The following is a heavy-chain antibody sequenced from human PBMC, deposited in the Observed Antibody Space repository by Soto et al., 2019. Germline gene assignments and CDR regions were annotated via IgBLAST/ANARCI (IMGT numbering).Heavy chain of an antibody. D-gene: IGHD6-19*01. V-gene: IGHV1-3*01. CDR2: INAGNGNT. Sequence: QVQRVQSGAEVKKPGASVKVSCKASGYTFTSYAMHWVRQAPGQRLEWMGWINAGNGNTKYSQKFQGRVTITRDTSASTGYMELSSLRSEDTAVYYCAIAPNPVPYSSGYDPRTQSFQHWGQGTLVTVSS. J-gene: IGHJ1*01. CDR1: GYTFTSYA. CDR3: AIAPNPVPYSSGYDPRTQSFQH.